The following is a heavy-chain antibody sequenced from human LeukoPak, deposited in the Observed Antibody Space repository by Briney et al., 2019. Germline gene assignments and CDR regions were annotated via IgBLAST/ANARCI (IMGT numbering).Heavy chain of an antibody. CDR2: IYYSGTT. CDR3: ATTRIGSSSSYHFRY. CDR1: DGSLYNYN. J-gene: IGHJ4*02. Sequence: LGTLSLTCTISDGSLYNYNLSWIPQPPGKGLEWIGYIYYSGTTDYNPALKSRVTLSVDTSKNQFSLPLTSVTAADTPMYYCATTRIGSSSSYHFRYWGRGTLVTVSS. V-gene: IGHV4-59*01. D-gene: IGHD6-6*01.